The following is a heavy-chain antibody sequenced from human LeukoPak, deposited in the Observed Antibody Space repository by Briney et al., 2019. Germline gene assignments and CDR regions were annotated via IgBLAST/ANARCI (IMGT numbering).Heavy chain of an antibody. D-gene: IGHD1-26*01. Sequence: PGGSLRLSCAASGFTFSSYSMNWVRRAPGKGLEWVSSISSSSSYIYYADSVKGRFTISRDNAKNSLYLQMNSLRAEDTAVYYCARATLVGATRRSFDYWGQGTLVTVSS. CDR2: ISSSSSYI. J-gene: IGHJ4*02. CDR3: ARATLVGATRRSFDY. V-gene: IGHV3-21*01. CDR1: GFTFSSYS.